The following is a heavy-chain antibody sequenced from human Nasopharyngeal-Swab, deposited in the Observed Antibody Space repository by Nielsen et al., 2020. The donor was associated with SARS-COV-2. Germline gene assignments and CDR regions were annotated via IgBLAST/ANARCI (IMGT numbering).Heavy chain of an antibody. CDR3: AHGGYDILTGSSLGYYYYMDV. CDR1: GFTFSNYA. J-gene: IGHJ6*03. Sequence: GESLKISCAASGFTFSNYAMSWVRQAPGKGLEWVSAIRGSGGSTYYADSVKGRSTISRDNSENTLSLQMNSLRAEDTAVYYCAHGGYDILTGSSLGYYYYMDVWGKGTTVTVSS. D-gene: IGHD3-9*01. CDR2: IRGSGGST. V-gene: IGHV3-23*01.